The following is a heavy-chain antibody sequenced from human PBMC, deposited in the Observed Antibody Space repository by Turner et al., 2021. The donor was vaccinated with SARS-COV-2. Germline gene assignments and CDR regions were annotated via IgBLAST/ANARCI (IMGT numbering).Heavy chain of an antibody. CDR2: IHANSGGT. J-gene: IGHJ6*02. CDR1: GYTFTGYY. V-gene: IGHV1-2*02. CDR3: ARDPSGYQRSFDV. Sequence: QVQPVQSGAEVKKPGASVKVSCRASGYTFTGYYMHWVRQAPGQGLEWMGWIHANSGGTNYARKFQGRVTMTRDTSISTAYMELSGLRSDDTAVYYCARDPSGYQRSFDVWGQGTTVTVSS. D-gene: IGHD2-15*01.